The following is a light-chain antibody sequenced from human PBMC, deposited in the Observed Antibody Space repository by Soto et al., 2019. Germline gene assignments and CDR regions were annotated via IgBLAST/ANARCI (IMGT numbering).Light chain of an antibody. CDR3: SSYTSSSTYV. V-gene: IGLV2-18*02. Sequence: QSALAQPSSVFGSPGQSVTICFTGTSSDVGSYNRVSWYQQPPDTAPKLIIYEVSNRPSGVPDRFSGSKSGNTASLTISGLQADDEADYYCSSYTSSSTYVFGTGTKVTV. CDR2: EVS. CDR1: SSDVGSYNR. J-gene: IGLJ1*01.